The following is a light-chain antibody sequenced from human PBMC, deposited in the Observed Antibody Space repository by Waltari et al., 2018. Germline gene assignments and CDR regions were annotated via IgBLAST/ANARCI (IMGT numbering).Light chain of an antibody. J-gene: IGLJ3*02. CDR1: SSDIGGYNY. CDR2: AVN. Sequence: QSALTQPRSVSGSPGQSVTISCTGTSSDIGGYNYVPWYQQHPGKAPKLMIYAVNERPSGVPDRFSGSKSGNTASLTISGLQAEDEADYYCCSYAGTYTSLNWVFGGGTKLTVL. CDR3: CSYAGTYTSLNWV. V-gene: IGLV2-11*01.